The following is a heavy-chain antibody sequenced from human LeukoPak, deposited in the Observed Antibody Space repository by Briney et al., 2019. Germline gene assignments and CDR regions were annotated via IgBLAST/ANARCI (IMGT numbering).Heavy chain of an antibody. CDR2: INHSGST. CDR1: GGSFSGYY. Sequence: SETLSLTCAVYGGSFSGYYWSWTRQPPGKGLEWIGEINHSGSTNYNPSLKSRVTISVDTSKNQFSLKLSSVTAADTAVYYCAREGQMYSSSWQGYNWFDPWGQGTLVTVSS. J-gene: IGHJ5*02. V-gene: IGHV4-34*01. D-gene: IGHD6-13*01. CDR3: AREGQMYSSSWQGYNWFDP.